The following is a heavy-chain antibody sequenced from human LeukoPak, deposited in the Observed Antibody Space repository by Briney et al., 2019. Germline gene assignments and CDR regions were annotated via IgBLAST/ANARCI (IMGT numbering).Heavy chain of an antibody. Sequence: ASVKVSCKASGYTFTGYYMHWVRQAPGQGLEWMGWINPNSGGTNYAQKFQGRVTMTRDTSISTAYMELSRLRSDDTAVYYCARSARYSSGWYSTSFDYWGQGTLVTVSS. CDR1: GYTFTGYY. V-gene: IGHV1-2*02. D-gene: IGHD6-19*01. J-gene: IGHJ4*02. CDR3: ARSARYSSGWYSTSFDY. CDR2: INPNSGGT.